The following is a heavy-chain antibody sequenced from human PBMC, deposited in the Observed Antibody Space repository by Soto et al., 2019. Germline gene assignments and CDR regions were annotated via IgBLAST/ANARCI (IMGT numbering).Heavy chain of an antibody. CDR2: ISGSGGST. CDR3: AKDYTARATVTTTGFDY. Sequence: PGGSLRLSCASSGFTFSSYAMSLVRQAPGKGLEWVSAISGSGGSTYYADSVKGRFTISRDNSKNTLYLQMNSLRAEDTAVYYCAKDYTARATVTTTGFDYWGQGTLVTVSS. D-gene: IGHD4-17*01. V-gene: IGHV3-23*01. J-gene: IGHJ4*02. CDR1: GFTFSSYA.